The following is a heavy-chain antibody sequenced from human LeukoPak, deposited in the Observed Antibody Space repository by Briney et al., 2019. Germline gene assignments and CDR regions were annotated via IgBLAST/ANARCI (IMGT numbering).Heavy chain of an antibody. V-gene: IGHV4-61*01. D-gene: IGHD6-13*01. CDR2: IYYSGST. Sequence: SETLSLTCTVSGGFVSSGSYYWSWIRQPPGKGLEWIGYIYYSGSTNYNPSLKSRVTISVDTSKNQFSLKLSSVTAADTAVYYCAREGEYSSSSYWGQGTLVTVSS. CDR1: GGFVSSGSYY. CDR3: AREGEYSSSSY. J-gene: IGHJ4*02.